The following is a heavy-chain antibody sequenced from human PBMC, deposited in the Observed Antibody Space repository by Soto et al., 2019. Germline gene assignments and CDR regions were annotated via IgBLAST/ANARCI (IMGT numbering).Heavy chain of an antibody. CDR2: ISGSGGST. V-gene: IGHV3-23*01. D-gene: IGHD3-3*01. J-gene: IGHJ6*02. CDR1: GFTFSSYA. CDR3: ARDSYTIFGVVPPDYYYYYGMDV. Sequence: GGSLRLSCAASGFTFSSYAMSWVRQAPGKGLEWVSAISGSGGSTYYADSVKGRFTISRDNSKNTLYLQMNSLRAEDTAVYYCARDSYTIFGVVPPDYYYYYGMDVWGQGTTVTVSS.